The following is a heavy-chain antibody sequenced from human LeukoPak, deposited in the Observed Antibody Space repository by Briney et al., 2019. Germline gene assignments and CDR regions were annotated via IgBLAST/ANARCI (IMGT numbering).Heavy chain of an antibody. CDR2: LSADGNSK. J-gene: IGHJ4*02. D-gene: IGHD6-13*01. V-gene: IGHV3-64D*06. CDR1: GFTLSNYA. Sequence: PGGSLRLSCSASGFTLSNYAMHWVRQSPGKGLEYVSALSADGNSKFYAESVKGRFTTSRDSSNNTLHLQMSSLRPEDTAVYYCVRKGWVSGAIHYWGQGTLVTVSS. CDR3: VRKGWVSGAIHY.